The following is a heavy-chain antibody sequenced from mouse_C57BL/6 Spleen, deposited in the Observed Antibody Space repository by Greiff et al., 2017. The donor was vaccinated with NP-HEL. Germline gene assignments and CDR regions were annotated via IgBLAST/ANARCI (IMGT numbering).Heavy chain of an antibody. Sequence: QVHVKQSGAELVRPGASVTLSCKASGYTFTDYEMHWVKQTPVHGLEWIGAIDPETGGTAYNQKFKGKAILTADKSSSTAYMELRSLTSEDSAVYYCTNSNKGGYYAMDYWGQGTSVTVSS. CDR1: GYTFTDYE. CDR3: TNSNKGGYYAMDY. CDR2: IDPETGGT. D-gene: IGHD2-5*01. J-gene: IGHJ4*01. V-gene: IGHV1-15*01.